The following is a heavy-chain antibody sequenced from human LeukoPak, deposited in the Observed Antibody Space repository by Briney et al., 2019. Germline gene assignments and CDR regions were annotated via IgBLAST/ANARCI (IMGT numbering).Heavy chain of an antibody. D-gene: IGHD3-3*01. CDR3: ASGQYYDLWSGYYVD. CDR2: IYYTGST. V-gene: IGHV4-61*03. J-gene: IGHJ4*02. Sequence: PSETLSLTCTVSGVSVSSDNYYWSWIRQPPGKGLEWIGYIYYTGSTNYNPSLESRVTISVDTSKNHFSLKLSSVTAADTAVYYCASGQYYDLWSGYYVDWGQGTLVTVSA. CDR1: GVSVSSDNYY.